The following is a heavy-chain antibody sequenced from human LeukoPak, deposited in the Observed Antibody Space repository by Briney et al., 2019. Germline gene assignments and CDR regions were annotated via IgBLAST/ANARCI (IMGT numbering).Heavy chain of an antibody. D-gene: IGHD6-13*01. Sequence: GGSLRLSCAASGFTFSSYSMNWVRQAPGKGLEWVSYISSSSSTIYYADSVKGRFTISRDNAKNSLYLQMNSLRAGDTAVYYCARDPTMRSIAAADYWGQGTLVTVSS. CDR1: GFTFSSYS. CDR2: ISSSSSTI. CDR3: ARDPTMRSIAAADY. J-gene: IGHJ4*02. V-gene: IGHV3-48*01.